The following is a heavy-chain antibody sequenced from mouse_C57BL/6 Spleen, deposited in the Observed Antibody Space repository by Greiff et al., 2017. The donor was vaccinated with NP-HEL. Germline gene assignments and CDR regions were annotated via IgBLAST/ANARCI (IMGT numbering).Heavy chain of an antibody. CDR2: LDPETGGT. D-gene: IGHD2-4*01. CDR1: GYTFTDYE. Sequence: QVQLQQSGAELVRPGASVTLSCKASGYTFTDYEMHWVKQTPVHGLEWIGALDPETGGTAYNQKFKGKAILTADKSSSTAYMELRSLTSEDSAVYYCTRYGYDYDPFAYGGQGTLVTVSA. J-gene: IGHJ3*01. CDR3: TRYGYDYDPFAY. V-gene: IGHV1-15*01.